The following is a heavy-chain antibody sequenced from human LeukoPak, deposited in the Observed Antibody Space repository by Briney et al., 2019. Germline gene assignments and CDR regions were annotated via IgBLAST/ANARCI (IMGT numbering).Heavy chain of an antibody. D-gene: IGHD3-9*01. CDR2: IYYSGST. CDR3: ARRYYDILTGYYRFDY. CDR1: GGSISSYY. V-gene: IGHV4-59*08. J-gene: IGHJ4*02. Sequence: SETLSLTCTVSGGSISSYYWSWIRQPPGKGLEWIGYIYYSGSTNYNPSLKSRVTISVDTSKNQLSLKLSSVTAADTAVYYCARRYYDILTGYYRFDYWGQGTLVTVSS.